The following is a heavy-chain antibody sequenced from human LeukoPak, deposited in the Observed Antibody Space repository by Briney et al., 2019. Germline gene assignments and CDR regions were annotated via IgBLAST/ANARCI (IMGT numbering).Heavy chain of an antibody. CDR2: MNPNSGNT. CDR3: ARDPFTVTSGMDV. J-gene: IGHJ6*02. V-gene: IGHV1-8*01. Sequence: ASVKVSCKASGYTFTSYDINWVRQATGQGLEWMGWMNPNSGNTSYAQKFQGRVTMTRDTSTSTVYMELSSLRSEDTAVYYCARDPFTVTSGMDVWGQGTTVTVSS. CDR1: GYTFTSYD. D-gene: IGHD4-17*01.